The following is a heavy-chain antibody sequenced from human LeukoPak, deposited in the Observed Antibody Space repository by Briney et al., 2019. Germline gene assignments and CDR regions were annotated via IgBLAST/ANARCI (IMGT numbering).Heavy chain of an antibody. J-gene: IGHJ5*02. Sequence: GGSLRLSCTASGFTFGDYAMSWVRQAPGKGLEWVGFIRSKAYGGTTEYAASVKGRFTISRDDSKSIAYLQMNSLKTEDTAVYYYTSSYSSSWENWFDPWGQGTLVTASS. V-gene: IGHV3-49*04. CDR2: IRSKAYGGTT. D-gene: IGHD6-13*01. CDR1: GFTFGDYA. CDR3: TSSYSSSWENWFDP.